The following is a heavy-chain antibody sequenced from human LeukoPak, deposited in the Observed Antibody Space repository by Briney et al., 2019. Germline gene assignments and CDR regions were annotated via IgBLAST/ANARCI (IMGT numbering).Heavy chain of an antibody. J-gene: IGHJ5*02. CDR3: ARDVYRSERWFDP. V-gene: IGHV4-59*01. D-gene: IGHD2-15*01. CDR2: IYYSGST. Sequence: SETLSLTCTVSGGSISSYYWSWIRQPPGEGLEWIGYIYYSGSTNYNPSLKSRVTISVDTSKNQFSLKLSSVTAADTAVYYCARDVYRSERWFDPWGQGTLVTVSS. CDR1: GGSISSYY.